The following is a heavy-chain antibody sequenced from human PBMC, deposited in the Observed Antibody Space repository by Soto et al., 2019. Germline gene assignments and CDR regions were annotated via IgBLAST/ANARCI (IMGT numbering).Heavy chain of an antibody. Sequence: TSETLSLTCTVSGGSIRTSGYSWGWIRRPPEKGLEWIATISYSGSTYYNPSLKSRVTMAVDTSKNQFSLKLSSVTASDTAVYYCARSRSYQLLNNWFDPWGQGTLVTVSS. V-gene: IGHV4-39*01. CDR2: ISYSGST. J-gene: IGHJ5*02. CDR3: ARSRSYQLLNNWFDP. CDR1: GGSIRTSGYS. D-gene: IGHD2-2*01.